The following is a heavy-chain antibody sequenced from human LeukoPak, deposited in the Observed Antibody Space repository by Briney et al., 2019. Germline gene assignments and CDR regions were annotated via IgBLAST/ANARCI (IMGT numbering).Heavy chain of an antibody. D-gene: IGHD6-13*01. J-gene: IGHJ3*02. CDR1: GYSFTSYW. CDR3: ARNPPSIAAARDDAFDI. CDR2: IYPGDSDT. Sequence: GESLKISCKGSGYSFTSYWIGWVRQMPGKGLEWMGIIYPGDSDTRYSPSFQGQVTISADKSISTAYLQWSSLKASDTAMYYCARNPPSIAAARDDAFDIWGQGTMVTVSS. V-gene: IGHV5-51*01.